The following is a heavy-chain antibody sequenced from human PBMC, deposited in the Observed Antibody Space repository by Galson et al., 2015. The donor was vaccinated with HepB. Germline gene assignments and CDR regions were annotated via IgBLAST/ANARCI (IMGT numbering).Heavy chain of an antibody. J-gene: IGHJ4*02. V-gene: IGHV4-59*01. CDR2: IYHTGTA. CDR3: ARDKYCSGRTCYWNRPGGVFDY. D-gene: IGHD2-15*01. CDR1: DDSISRYY. Sequence: ETLSLTCTVSDDSISRYYWSWIRQPPGKGLEWIGYIYHTGTANYNPSLKSRVTMSVDMSKTQFSLNLTSVTAADTAVYYCARDKYCSGRTCYWNRPGGVFDYWGQGTLATVSS.